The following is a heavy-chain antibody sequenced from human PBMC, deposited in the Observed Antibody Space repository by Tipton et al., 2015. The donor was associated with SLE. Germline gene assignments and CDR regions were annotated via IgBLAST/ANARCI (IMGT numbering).Heavy chain of an antibody. CDR1: GFTFSAYS. D-gene: IGHD4-11*01. J-gene: IGHJ4*02. CDR2: ISSSGNHV. CDR3: AKDLTTVNRYYFDS. Sequence: GSLRLSCAASGFTFSAYSMNWVRQAPGKGLEWVASISSSGNHVYYAESVKGRFTISRDTSKNTVDLQMNSLRVDDTAVYYCAKDLTTVNRYYFDSWGRGILVTVSS. V-gene: IGHV3-21*04.